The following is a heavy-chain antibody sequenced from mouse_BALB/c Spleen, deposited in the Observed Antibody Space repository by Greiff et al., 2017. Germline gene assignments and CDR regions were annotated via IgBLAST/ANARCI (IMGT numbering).Heavy chain of an antibody. V-gene: IGHV5-17*02. Sequence: EVQLVESGGGLVQPGGSLKLSCAASGFTFSSFGMHWVRQAPEKGLEWVAYISSGSSTIYYADTVKGRFTISRDNPKNTLFLQMTSLRSEDTAMYYCARDGPYYFDYWGQGTTLTVSS. CDR2: ISSGSSTI. CDR1: GFTFSSFG. D-gene: IGHD2-3*01. J-gene: IGHJ2*01. CDR3: ARDGPYYFDY.